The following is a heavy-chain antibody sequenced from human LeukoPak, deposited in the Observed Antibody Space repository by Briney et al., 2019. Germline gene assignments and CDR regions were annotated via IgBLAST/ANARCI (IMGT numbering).Heavy chain of an antibody. CDR1: GYTFTGYY. CDR2: INPNSGGT. CDR3: ARDPLGYCSRTSCADAFDI. V-gene: IGHV1-2*02. J-gene: IGHJ3*02. Sequence: VASVKVSCKASGYTFTGYYMDWVRQAPGQGLEWMGWINPNSGGTNYAQKFQGRVTMTRDTSISTAYMDLSRLRSDDTAVYYCARDPLGYCSRTSCADAFDIWGQGTMVTVSS. D-gene: IGHD2-2*01.